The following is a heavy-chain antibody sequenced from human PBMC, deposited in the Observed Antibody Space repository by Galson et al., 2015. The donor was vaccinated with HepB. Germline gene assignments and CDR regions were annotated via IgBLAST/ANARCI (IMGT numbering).Heavy chain of an antibody. CDR2: ISHTSTTM. V-gene: IGHV3-48*03. Sequence: SLRLPCAASGFTFSSYEMTWARQAPGKGLEWLTYISHTSTTMYYADSVKGRFTISRDNSKNSLYLQMSSLRAEDTAVYYCARDSAGSDAFDFWGQGTMVTVSS. CDR3: ARDSAGSDAFDF. CDR1: GFTFSSYE. J-gene: IGHJ3*01.